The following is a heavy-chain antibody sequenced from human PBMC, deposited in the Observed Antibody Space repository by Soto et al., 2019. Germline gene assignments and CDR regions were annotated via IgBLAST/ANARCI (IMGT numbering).Heavy chain of an antibody. V-gene: IGHV4-59*01. CDR1: GGSISSYY. CDR3: AREVYSGYDSKTHYYYYYMDV. CDR2: IYYSGST. D-gene: IGHD5-12*01. Sequence: SETLSLTCTVSGGSISSYYWSWIRQPPGKGLECIGYIYYSGSTNYNPSLKSRVTISVDTSKNQFSLKLSSVTAADTAVYYCAREVYSGYDSKTHYYYYYMDVWGKGTTVTVSS. J-gene: IGHJ6*03.